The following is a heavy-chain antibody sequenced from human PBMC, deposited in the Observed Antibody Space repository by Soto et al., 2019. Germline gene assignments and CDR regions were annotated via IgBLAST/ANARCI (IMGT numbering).Heavy chain of an antibody. CDR3: ASRRPNYGDKGGAFDI. V-gene: IGHV5-10-1*01. Sequence: PGESLKISCKGSGYSFTSYWISWVRQMPGKGLEWMGRIDPSDSYTNYSPSFQGHVTISADKSISTAYLQWSSLKASDTAMYYCASRRPNYGDKGGAFDIWGQGTMVTVSS. D-gene: IGHD4-17*01. CDR1: GYSFTSYW. CDR2: IDPSDSYT. J-gene: IGHJ3*02.